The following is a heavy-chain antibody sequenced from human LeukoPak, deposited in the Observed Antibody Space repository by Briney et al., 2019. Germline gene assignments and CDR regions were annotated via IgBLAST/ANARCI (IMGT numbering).Heavy chain of an antibody. V-gene: IGHV3-30*04. CDR3: ARVQGYGDYRDWYFDL. Sequence: GRSLRLSCAASGFTFSSYAMHWVRQAPGKGLEWVAVISYDGSNKYYADSVKGRFTISRDNSKNTLYLQMNSLRSEDTAVYYCARVQGYGDYRDWYFDLWGRGTLVTVSS. J-gene: IGHJ2*01. CDR2: ISYDGSNK. D-gene: IGHD4-17*01. CDR1: GFTFSSYA.